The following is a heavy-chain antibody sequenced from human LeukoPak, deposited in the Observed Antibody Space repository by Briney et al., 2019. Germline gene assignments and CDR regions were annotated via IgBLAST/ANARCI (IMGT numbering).Heavy chain of an antibody. CDR3: LRYCSGGVCPGWFDP. J-gene: IGHJ5*02. CDR2: IKTDGSEK. CDR1: GFIFSSYW. Sequence: GGPLRLSCAASGFIFSSYWMSWVRQAPGKGLEWVANIKTDGSEKYYVDSVKGRFTISRDNANNSLYLQMNSLRAEDTAVYYCLRYCSGGVCPGWFDPWGQGTLVTVSS. D-gene: IGHD2-8*02. V-gene: IGHV3-7*01.